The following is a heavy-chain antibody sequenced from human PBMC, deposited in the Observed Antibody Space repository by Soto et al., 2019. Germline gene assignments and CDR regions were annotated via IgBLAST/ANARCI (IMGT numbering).Heavy chain of an antibody. V-gene: IGHV3-13*01. CDR1: GFTFSSYD. J-gene: IGHJ4*02. CDR2: IGTSGYT. D-gene: IGHD1-26*01. CDR3: AGDRDGSSHFDY. Sequence: PGGSLRLSCAASGFTFSSYDMHWVRQATGKRLEWVSSIGTSGYTYYPGSVKGRFTISRENAKNSLYLQMDSLRAGDTAVYYCAGDRDGSSHFDYWGQGTLVTVSS.